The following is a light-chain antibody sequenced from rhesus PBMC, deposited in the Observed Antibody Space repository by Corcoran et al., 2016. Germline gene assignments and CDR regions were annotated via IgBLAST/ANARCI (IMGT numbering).Light chain of an antibody. J-gene: IGKJ2*01. Sequence: QVILTQSPATLSLSPGERATLSCRASQSVSSYLAWYQQKPGQAPRLLIYGASSRATGIPDRFSGSGSGTDFTLTLSSLEPEDVGVYPCYQHSSGYSFGQATKVEIK. CDR3: YQHSSGYS. CDR1: QSVSSY. V-gene: IGKV3-10*01. CDR2: GAS.